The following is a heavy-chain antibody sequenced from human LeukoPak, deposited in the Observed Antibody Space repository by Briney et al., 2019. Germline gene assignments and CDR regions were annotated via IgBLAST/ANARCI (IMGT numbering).Heavy chain of an antibody. J-gene: IGHJ5*02. CDR2: ISTGSDDI. CDR1: GFTFGSDD. CDR3: AKNVESKTLIRRTWFDP. V-gene: IGHV3-21*01. D-gene: IGHD1-7*01. Sequence: GGSLRLSCTASGFTFGSDDMNWVCQAPGGGLEWGSTISTGSDDIYYADSEKGRFTISRDNAKGSLYLQMSSLRAEDMAVYYCAKNVESKTLIRRTWFDPWGQETLLTVSS.